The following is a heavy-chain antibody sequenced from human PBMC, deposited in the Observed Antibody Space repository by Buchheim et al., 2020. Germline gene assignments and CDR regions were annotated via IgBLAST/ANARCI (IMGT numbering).Heavy chain of an antibody. J-gene: IGHJ4*02. D-gene: IGHD1-14*01. CDR2: IKQDGSDK. Sequence: EVQLVESGGGSVQPGGSLRLSCVSSEFTFSYHWMGWVRQAPGKGLEWVAKIKQDGSDKYYVDSVKGRFTISRDNAKKSLSLQMDSLRVEDTAIYYCAKKVTYRADSWGQGTL. CDR1: EFTFSYHW. V-gene: IGHV3-7*01. CDR3: AKKVTYRADS.